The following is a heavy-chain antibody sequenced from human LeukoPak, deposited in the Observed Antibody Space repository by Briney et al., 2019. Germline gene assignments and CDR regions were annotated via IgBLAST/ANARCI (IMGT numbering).Heavy chain of an antibody. D-gene: IGHD5-18*01. CDR2: MSSSGSTI. Sequence: PGGSLRLSCAASGFTFSSYEMNWVRQAPGKGLEWVSYMSSSGSTIYYADSVKVRFTISRDNAKNSLYLQMNSLRAEDTAVYYCARVGVWAVDTAMVRKPDYWGQGTLVTVSS. CDR3: ARVGVWAVDTAMVRKPDY. V-gene: IGHV3-48*03. CDR1: GFTFSSYE. J-gene: IGHJ4*02.